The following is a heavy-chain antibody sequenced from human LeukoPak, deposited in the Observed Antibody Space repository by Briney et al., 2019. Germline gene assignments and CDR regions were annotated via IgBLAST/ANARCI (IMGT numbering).Heavy chain of an antibody. D-gene: IGHD3-10*01. V-gene: IGHV3-7*01. J-gene: IGHJ4*02. Sequence: GGSLRLSCAASGCTFSDYWVTRVRQAPGKGLKWVANINTVSSEKYYVGSVKGRFTISRDNAKNSLYLQMNSLRAEDTAVYYCASYYYGSGTSLGYWGQGTLVTVSS. CDR2: INTVSSEK. CDR1: GCTFSDYW. CDR3: ASYYYGSGTSLGY.